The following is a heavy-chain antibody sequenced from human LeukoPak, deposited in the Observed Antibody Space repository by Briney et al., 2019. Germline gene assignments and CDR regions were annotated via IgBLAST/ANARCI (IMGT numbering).Heavy chain of an antibody. Sequence: GGSLRLSCAASGFTFSSYWMSRVRQAPGQGLEWVANIKQDGSEKYYVDSVKGRFTISRDNAKNSLYLQMNSLRAEDTAVYYCARGPIAAAGWFDPWGQGTLVTVSS. J-gene: IGHJ5*02. V-gene: IGHV3-7*01. CDR3: ARGPIAAAGWFDP. CDR2: IKQDGSEK. D-gene: IGHD6-13*01. CDR1: GFTFSSYW.